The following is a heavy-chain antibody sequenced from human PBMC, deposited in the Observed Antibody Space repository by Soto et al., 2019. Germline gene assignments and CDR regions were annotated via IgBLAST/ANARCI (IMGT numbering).Heavy chain of an antibody. V-gene: IGHV4-31*03. J-gene: IGHJ4*02. Sequence: QVQLQESGPGLVKPSQTLSLTCTVSGGSISSGGYYWSWIRQHPGKGLEWIGYIYYSGSTYYNPSLKSRVTIAVDTSKNQFSLKLSSVTAADTAVYYCAREDSSSWSRHFDYWGQGTLVTVSS. CDR2: IYYSGST. D-gene: IGHD6-13*01. CDR1: GGSISSGGYY. CDR3: AREDSSSWSRHFDY.